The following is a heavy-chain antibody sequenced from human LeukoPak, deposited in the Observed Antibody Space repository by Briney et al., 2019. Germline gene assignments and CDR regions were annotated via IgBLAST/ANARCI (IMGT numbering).Heavy chain of an antibody. D-gene: IGHD3-10*01. J-gene: IGHJ4*02. CDR3: ARDRATMVRGVVDY. CDR1: GYTFTSYG. CDR2: ISVYNGKT. V-gene: IGHV1-18*01. Sequence: GASMKVSCKASGYTFTSYGISWVRQAPGQGLEWMGWISVYNGKTKYAQKLQGRVTMTTDTSTNTAYMELRSLRSDDTAVYYCARDRATMVRGVVDYWGQGTLVTVSS.